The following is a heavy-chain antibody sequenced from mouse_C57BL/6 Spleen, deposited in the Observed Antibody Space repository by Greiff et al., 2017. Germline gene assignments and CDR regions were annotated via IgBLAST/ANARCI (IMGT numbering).Heavy chain of an antibody. D-gene: IGHD2-5*01. CDR3: ARSYSNYKGYYFDY. CDR1: GYTFTSYW. J-gene: IGHJ2*01. Sequence: VQLQQPGAELVKPGASVKLSCKASGYTFTSYWMHWVKQRPGQGLEWIGMIHPNSGSTNYNEKFKSKATLTVDKSSSTAYMQLSSLTSEDSAVYYCARSYSNYKGYYFDYWGQGTTLTVSS. CDR2: IHPNSGST. V-gene: IGHV1-64*01.